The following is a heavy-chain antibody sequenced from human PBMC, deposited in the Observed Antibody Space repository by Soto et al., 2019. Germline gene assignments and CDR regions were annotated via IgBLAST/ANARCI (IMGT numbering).Heavy chain of an antibody. V-gene: IGHV3-30*18. CDR1: GFTFSSYG. CDR3: AKDQAVGMDV. Sequence: QVQLVESGGGVVQPGRSLRLSCAASGFTFSSYGMHWVRQAPGKGLEWVAVISYDGSNKYYADSVKGRFTISRDNSKNTMYLQMNSLRAEDTAVSYCAKDQAVGMDVWCQGTTVTVYS. CDR2: ISYDGSNK. J-gene: IGHJ6*02.